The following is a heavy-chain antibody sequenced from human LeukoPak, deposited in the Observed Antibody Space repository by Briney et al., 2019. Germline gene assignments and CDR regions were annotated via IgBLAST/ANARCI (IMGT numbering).Heavy chain of an antibody. Sequence: GGSLRLSCAASGFSLTSYEMNWVRQAPGKGLEWVSYISSSGSTIHYADSVKGRLTISRDNAKNSLYLQMNSLRAEDTAVYYCVRAVGLQYFHHWGQGTLVTVSS. CDR3: VRAVGLQYFHH. V-gene: IGHV3-48*03. CDR1: GFSLTSYE. D-gene: IGHD4-11*01. CDR2: ISSSGSTI. J-gene: IGHJ1*01.